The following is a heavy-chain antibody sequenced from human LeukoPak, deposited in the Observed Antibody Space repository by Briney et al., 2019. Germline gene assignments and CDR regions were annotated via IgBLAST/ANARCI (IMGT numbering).Heavy chain of an antibody. CDR3: AKASAAGR. Sequence: GGSLRLSCAASGFTFSSYAMSWVREAPGKGRAWVSAISGTGSSTYYADSVKGRITISRDNSKNALYLQMNSLRAEDTAVYYCAKASAAGRWGQGTLVTVSS. CDR1: GFTFSSYA. D-gene: IGHD6-13*01. V-gene: IGHV3-23*01. J-gene: IGHJ4*02. CDR2: ISGTGSST.